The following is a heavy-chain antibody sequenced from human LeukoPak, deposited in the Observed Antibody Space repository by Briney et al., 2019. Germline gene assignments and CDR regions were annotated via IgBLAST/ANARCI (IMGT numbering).Heavy chain of an antibody. CDR1: GFTFSSYA. Sequence: GGSLRLSCAAAGFTFSSYAMTWVRQAPGKGLDWVSSISGSGGRAHYADSVKGRFTISRDTSKKTLYLQMNSLRAEDTAVYYCARDEFDYWGQGTLVTVSS. CDR2: ISGSGGRA. CDR3: ARDEFDY. V-gene: IGHV3-23*01. J-gene: IGHJ4*02.